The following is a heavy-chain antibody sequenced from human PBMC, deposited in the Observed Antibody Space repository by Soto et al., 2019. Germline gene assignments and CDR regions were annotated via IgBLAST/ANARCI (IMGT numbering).Heavy chain of an antibody. CDR1: GGSFSGYY. J-gene: IGHJ6*02. CDR2: INHSGST. Sequence: SETLSLTCAVYGGSFSGYYWSWIRQPPGKGLEWIGEINHSGSTNYNPSLKSRVTISVDTSKNQFSMKLSSVTAADTAVYYCARGASQRGYSSSSPRAGYYYGMDVWGQGTTVTVSS. CDR3: ARGASQRGYSSSSPRAGYYYGMDV. V-gene: IGHV4-34*01. D-gene: IGHD6-6*01.